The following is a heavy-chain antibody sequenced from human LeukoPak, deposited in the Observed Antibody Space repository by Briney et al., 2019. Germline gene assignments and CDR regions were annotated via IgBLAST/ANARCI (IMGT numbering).Heavy chain of an antibody. V-gene: IGHV4-59*11. CDR3: ARSPYSYGLDY. J-gene: IGHJ4*02. CDR2: IYYSGST. CDR1: GGSISSHY. D-gene: IGHD5-18*01. Sequence: SETLSLTCTVSGGSISSHYWSWIRQPPGKGLEWIGYIYYSGSTNYNPSLKSRVTISVDTSKNQFSLKLSSVTAADTAVYYCARSPYSYGLDYWGQGTLVTVSS.